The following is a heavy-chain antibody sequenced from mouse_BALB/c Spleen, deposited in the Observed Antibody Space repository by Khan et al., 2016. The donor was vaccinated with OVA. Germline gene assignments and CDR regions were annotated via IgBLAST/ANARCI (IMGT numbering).Heavy chain of an antibody. Sequence: VQLQESGAELMKPGASVKISCKATGYTFSSYWIEWVKQRPGHGLEWIGEILPGSGSTNYNEKFKGKATFTADTSSKTAYMQLSSLTSEDSAVYYCARYFYYGNYGARDYWGQGTSVTVSS. CDR1: GYTFSSYW. CDR3: ARYFYYGNYGARDY. V-gene: IGHV1-9*01. J-gene: IGHJ4*01. D-gene: IGHD2-1*01. CDR2: ILPGSGST.